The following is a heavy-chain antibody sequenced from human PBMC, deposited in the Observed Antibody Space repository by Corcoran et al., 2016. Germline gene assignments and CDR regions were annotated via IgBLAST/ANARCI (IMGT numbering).Heavy chain of an antibody. CDR1: AFSLSTSGVG. J-gene: IGHJ5*02. CDR3: AHRHAGAAAGISRENWFDP. Sequence: QITLKESGPTLVKPTQTLTLTCTFSAFSLSTSGVGVVWIRQPPGKALEWLALIYWNDDKRYSPSLKSRLTITTDTSKNQVVLTMTNMDPVATATYDWAHRHAGAAAGISRENWFDPWRQGTLVTVSS. V-gene: IGHV2-5*01. CDR2: IYWNDDK. D-gene: IGHD6-13*01.